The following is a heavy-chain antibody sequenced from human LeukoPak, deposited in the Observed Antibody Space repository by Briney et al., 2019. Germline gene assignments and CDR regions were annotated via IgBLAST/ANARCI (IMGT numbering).Heavy chain of an antibody. V-gene: IGHV3-11*04. J-gene: IGHJ4*02. CDR2: ISSSGSTI. D-gene: IGHD5-24*01. Sequence: PGGPLRLLCAASGFTFWDYYVSWLRQAPGGGVERVSYISSSGSTIHYAHPEKRRYTISRDNAKNSLYLQMNSVRAEDTAVYYCARDTRWLQFWGQGTLVTVSS. CDR3: ARDTRWLQF. CDR1: GFTFWDYY.